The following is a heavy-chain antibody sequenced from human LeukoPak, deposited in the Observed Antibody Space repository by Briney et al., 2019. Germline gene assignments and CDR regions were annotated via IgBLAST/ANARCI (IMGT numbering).Heavy chain of an antibody. CDR3: AKERWFGELSY. CDR1: GFTFSSYS. Sequence: GGSLRLSCAASGFTFSSYSMNWVRQAPGKGLEWVSAISGSGGSTYYADSVKGRFTISRDNSKNTLYLQMNSLRAEDTAVYYCAKERWFGELSYWGQGTLVTVSS. CDR2: ISGSGGST. J-gene: IGHJ4*02. V-gene: IGHV3-23*01. D-gene: IGHD3-10*01.